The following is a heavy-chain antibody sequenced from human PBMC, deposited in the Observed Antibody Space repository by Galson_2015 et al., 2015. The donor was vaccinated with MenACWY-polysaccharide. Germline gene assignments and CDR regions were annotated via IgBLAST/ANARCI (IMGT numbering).Heavy chain of an antibody. CDR1: GYSISIGYF. CDR2: IFHSGTT. CDR3: ARVEKYSGSFYILY. J-gene: IGHJ4*02. Sequence: SETLSLTCAVSGYSISIGYFWGWIRQPPGKGLEWIASIFHSGTTYYNPSLKSRVTISVDTSKNQFSLKLSSVTAADTAVYYCARVEKYSGSFYILYWGQGTLVTVSS. V-gene: IGHV4-38-2*01. D-gene: IGHD1-26*01.